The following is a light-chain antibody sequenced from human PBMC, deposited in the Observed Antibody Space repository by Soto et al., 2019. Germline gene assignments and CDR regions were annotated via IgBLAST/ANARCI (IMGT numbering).Light chain of an antibody. CDR3: QQYGSSGK. CDR1: QSVSGY. V-gene: IGKV3-20*01. CDR2: GAS. Sequence: EIVLTHSPATLSLSPGERATLSCRASQSVSGYLAWYQQKPGQAPRLLIYGASNRATGIPDRFSGSGSGTDFTLTISRLEPEDFAVYYCQQYGSSGKFGQGTKVDIK. J-gene: IGKJ1*01.